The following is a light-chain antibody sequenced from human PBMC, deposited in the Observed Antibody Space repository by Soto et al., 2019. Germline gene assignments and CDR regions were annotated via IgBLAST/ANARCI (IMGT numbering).Light chain of an antibody. V-gene: IGLV2-18*01. Sequence: QSALTQPPSVSGSPGQSVTISCTGTSSDVGSYNRVSWYQQPPGTAPKLMIYDVSNRPSGVPDRFSGSKSGNTASLTLSGLQAEDEADYYCSLYTSTNTYVFGTGTKVTVL. J-gene: IGLJ1*01. CDR3: SLYTSTNTYV. CDR2: DVS. CDR1: SSDVGSYNR.